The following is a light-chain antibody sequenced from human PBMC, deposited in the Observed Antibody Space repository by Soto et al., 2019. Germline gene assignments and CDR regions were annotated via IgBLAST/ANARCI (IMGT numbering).Light chain of an antibody. Sequence: EIVLTQSPATLSLSPGERATLSCSASQSVSSYLAWYQQKPGQAPRLLIYDASNRATGIPARFSGSGSGTDFTLTISSLEPEDFAVYNCQQRSNWPLTFGGGTKVDIK. J-gene: IGKJ4*01. CDR2: DAS. CDR1: QSVSSY. V-gene: IGKV3-11*01. CDR3: QQRSNWPLT.